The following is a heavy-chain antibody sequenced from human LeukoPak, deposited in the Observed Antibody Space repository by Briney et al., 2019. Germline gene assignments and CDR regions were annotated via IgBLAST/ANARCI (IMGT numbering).Heavy chain of an antibody. D-gene: IGHD4-17*01. CDR2: INHSGST. CDR1: GGSFSDYY. V-gene: IGHV4-34*01. Sequence: SETLSLTCAVYGGSFSDYYWSWIRQPPGKGLEWIGEINHSGSTNYNPSLKSRVSMSVDTSKNQFSLRVSYVTAADTAVYFCAGEAPYGDNVDRYYFDYWGQGTPVTVSS. CDR3: AGEAPYGDNVDRYYFDY. J-gene: IGHJ4*02.